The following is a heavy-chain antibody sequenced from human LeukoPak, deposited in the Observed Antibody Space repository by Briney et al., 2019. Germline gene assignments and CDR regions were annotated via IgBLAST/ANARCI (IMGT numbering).Heavy chain of an antibody. CDR3: AKDHYDTGGTYSFDP. J-gene: IGHJ5*02. Sequence: AGGSLRLSCAASGFIFSTYDMSWVRQAPGKGLEWVAVISFDGNNKYYADSVKGRFTISRDNSKNRLYLQMNSLRAEDTAVYYCAKDHYDTGGTYSFDPWGQGTLVTVSS. D-gene: IGHD2-8*02. CDR1: GFIFSTYD. CDR2: ISFDGNNK. V-gene: IGHV3-30*18.